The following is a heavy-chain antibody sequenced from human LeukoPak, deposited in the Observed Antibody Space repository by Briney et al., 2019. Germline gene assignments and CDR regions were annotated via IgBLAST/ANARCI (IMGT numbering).Heavy chain of an antibody. D-gene: IGHD1-26*01. Sequence: SQTLSLTCAISGDSVSSNSAAWNWIRQSPSRGLEWLGRTYYRSKWYNDYAVSVKSRITINPDTSKNQFSLQLNSVTPEDTAVYYCARDGPLQYSGSYRDRDYYYGMDVWGQGTTVTVSS. CDR3: ARDGPLQYSGSYRDRDYYYGMDV. CDR1: GDSVSSNSAA. V-gene: IGHV6-1*01. J-gene: IGHJ6*02. CDR2: TYYRSKWYN.